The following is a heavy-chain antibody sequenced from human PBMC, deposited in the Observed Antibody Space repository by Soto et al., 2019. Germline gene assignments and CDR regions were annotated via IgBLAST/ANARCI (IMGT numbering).Heavy chain of an antibody. CDR1: GGSFSSYY. Sequence: SETLSLTCTVSGGSFSSYYWSWIRQPPGKGLEWIGYIYYSGSTNYNPPLKSRVTISVDTSKNQFSLKLSSVTAADTAVYYCARDSLSGYPFDYYYYGMDVWGQGTTVTVS. CDR3: ARDSLSGYPFDYYYYGMDV. J-gene: IGHJ6*02. CDR2: IYYSGST. D-gene: IGHD5-12*01. V-gene: IGHV4-59*01.